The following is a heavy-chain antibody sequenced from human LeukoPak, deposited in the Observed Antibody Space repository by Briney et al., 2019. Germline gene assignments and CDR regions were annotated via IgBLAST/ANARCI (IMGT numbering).Heavy chain of an antibody. Sequence: SVKVSCKASGGTFSSYAISWVRQAPGQGLEWMGGIIPTFGTANYAQKFQGRVTITTDESTSTAYMELSSLRSEDTAVYYCARDMDIVVVPAAKAGSFSRNWFDPWGQGTLVTVSS. CDR1: GGTFSSYA. V-gene: IGHV1-69*05. CDR2: IIPTFGTA. J-gene: IGHJ5*02. CDR3: ARDMDIVVVPAAKAGSFSRNWFDP. D-gene: IGHD2-2*03.